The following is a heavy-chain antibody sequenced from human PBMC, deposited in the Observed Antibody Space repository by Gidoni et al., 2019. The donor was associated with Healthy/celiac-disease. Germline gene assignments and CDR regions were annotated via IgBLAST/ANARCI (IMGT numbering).Heavy chain of an antibody. J-gene: IGHJ4*02. CDR3: ARFVKVFGVVEFDY. V-gene: IGHV4-61*01. D-gene: IGHD3-3*01. CDR2: IYYSGST. CDR1: GGSVRSGSYY. Sequence: QVQLQESGPGLVKPSETLSLTCPVSGGSVRSGSYYWSWIRQPPGKGLEWIGYIYYSGSTNYNPSLKSRVTISVDTSKNQFSLKLSSVTAADTAVYYCARFVKVFGVVEFDYWGQGTLVTVSS.